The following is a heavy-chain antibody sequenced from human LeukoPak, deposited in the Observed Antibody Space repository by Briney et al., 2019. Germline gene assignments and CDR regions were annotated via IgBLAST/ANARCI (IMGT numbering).Heavy chain of an antibody. D-gene: IGHD6-13*01. Sequence: WASVNVSCKASGYTFIGYYMHWVRQAPGQGLEWMGWINPNSGGTNYAQKFQGRVTMTRDTSISTAYMELSRLRSDDTAVYYCARGSSSWYRGNWFDPWGQGTLVTVSS. CDR2: INPNSGGT. CDR3: ARGSSSWYRGNWFDP. J-gene: IGHJ5*02. V-gene: IGHV1-2*02. CDR1: GYTFIGYY.